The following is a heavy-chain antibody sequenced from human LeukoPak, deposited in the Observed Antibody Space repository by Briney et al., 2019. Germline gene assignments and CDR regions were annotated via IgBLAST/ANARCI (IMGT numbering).Heavy chain of an antibody. CDR2: ISAYNGNT. CDR3: ARGRFGSGSDY. J-gene: IGHJ4*02. D-gene: IGHD6-19*01. V-gene: IGHV1-18*01. Sequence: GASVKVSCKASGYTFTSYGISWVRQAPGQGLEWMGWISAYNGNTNYAQKLQGRVTITADKSTSTAYMELSSLRSEDTAVYYCARGRFGSGSDYWGQGTLVTVSS. CDR1: GYTFTSYG.